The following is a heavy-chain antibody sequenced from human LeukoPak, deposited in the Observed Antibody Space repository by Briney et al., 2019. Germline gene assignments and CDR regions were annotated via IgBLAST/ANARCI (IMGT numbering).Heavy chain of an antibody. J-gene: IGHJ4*02. CDR2: INSDGSST. CDR1: GFTFSSYW. Sequence: GGSLRLSCAASGFTFSSYWMHWVRHAPGKGLVWVSRINSDGSSTSYADSVKGRFTISRDNAKNTLYLQMNSLRAEDTAVYYCARNSFSSWYPACDYWGQGTLVTVSS. CDR3: ARNSFSSWYPACDY. V-gene: IGHV3-74*01. D-gene: IGHD6-13*01.